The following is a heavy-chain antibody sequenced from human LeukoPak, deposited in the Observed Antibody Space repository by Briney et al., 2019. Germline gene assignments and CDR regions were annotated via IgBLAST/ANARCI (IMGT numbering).Heavy chain of an antibody. D-gene: IGHD6-13*01. V-gene: IGHV3-30*02. J-gene: IGHJ4*02. CDR2: IRYDGSKK. CDR1: GFTFSTYG. Sequence: GGSLRLSCAASGFTFSTYGMHWVRQAPGKGLEWVAFIRYDGSKKYYADSVKGRFTISRDNSKNTLFLQMNSLRTEDTAAYYCAKGAGSSWYSDYWGQGTLVTVSS. CDR3: AKGAGSSWYSDY.